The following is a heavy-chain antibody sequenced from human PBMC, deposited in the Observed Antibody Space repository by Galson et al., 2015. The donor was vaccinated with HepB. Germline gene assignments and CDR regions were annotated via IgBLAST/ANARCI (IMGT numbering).Heavy chain of an antibody. CDR3: ARAVYGSGDNWFDP. CDR1: GGTFSSYA. V-gene: IGHV1-69*04. D-gene: IGHD3-10*01. Sequence: SVKVSCKASGGTFSSYAISWVRQAPGQGLEWMGRIIPILGIANYAQKFQGRVTITADKSTSTAYMELSSLRSEDTAVYYCARAVYGSGDNWFDPWGQGTLVTVSS. CDR2: IIPILGIA. J-gene: IGHJ5*02.